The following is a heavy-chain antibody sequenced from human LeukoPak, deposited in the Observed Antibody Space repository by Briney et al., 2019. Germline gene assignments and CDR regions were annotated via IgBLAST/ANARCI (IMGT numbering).Heavy chain of an antibody. Sequence: ASVRVSCKASGHTFSGYYMHWVRQAPGQGLQWVGWINPNSGDTHYAQMFQGRVTMTRDTSINTAYMELRRVRSDDTAVYYCARRFDLWGRGTLVTVSS. CDR1: GHTFSGYY. J-gene: IGHJ2*01. CDR3: ARRFDL. CDR2: INPNSGDT. V-gene: IGHV1-2*02.